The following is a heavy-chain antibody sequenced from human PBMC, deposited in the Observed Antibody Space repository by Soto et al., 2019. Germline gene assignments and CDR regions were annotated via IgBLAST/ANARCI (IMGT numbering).Heavy chain of an antibody. Sequence: GGSLRLSCAASGFTFSSYAMSWVRQAPGKGLEWVSAISGSGGSTYYADSVKGRFTISRDNSKNTLYLQMNSLRAEDTAVYYCAKDSGRLIVVVPAAIDYWGQGTLVTVSS. CDR3: AKDSGRLIVVVPAAIDY. J-gene: IGHJ4*02. V-gene: IGHV3-23*01. CDR1: GFTFSSYA. CDR2: ISGSGGST. D-gene: IGHD2-2*02.